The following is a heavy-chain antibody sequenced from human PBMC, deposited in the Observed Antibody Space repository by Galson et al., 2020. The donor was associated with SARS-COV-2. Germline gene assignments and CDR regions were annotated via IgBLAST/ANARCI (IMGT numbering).Heavy chain of an antibody. CDR2: IWYDGSNK. D-gene: IGHD3-3*01. CDR3: ARETQNYDCWSGHYGMDV. CDR1: GFTFSSYG. Sequence: TGGSLRLSCAASGFTFSSYGMHWVRQAPGKGLEWVAVIWYDGSNKYYADSVKGRFTISRDNSKNTLYLQMNSLRAEDTAVYYCARETQNYDCWSGHYGMDVWGQGTTVTVSS. J-gene: IGHJ6*02. V-gene: IGHV3-33*01.